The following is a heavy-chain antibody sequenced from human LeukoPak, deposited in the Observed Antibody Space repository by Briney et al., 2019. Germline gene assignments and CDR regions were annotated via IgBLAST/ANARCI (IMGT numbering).Heavy chain of an antibody. V-gene: IGHV1-46*01. J-gene: IGHJ4*02. CDR3: ARSRRRGYYGSGRWDYFDY. D-gene: IGHD3-10*01. Sequence: GASVKVSCKASGYTFTSYGIRWVRQAPGQGLEWMGIINPSGGSTSYAQKFQGRVTMTGDTSTSTVYMELSSLRSEDTAVYYCARSRRRGYYGSGRWDYFDYWGQGTLVTVSS. CDR2: INPSGGST. CDR1: GYTFTSYG.